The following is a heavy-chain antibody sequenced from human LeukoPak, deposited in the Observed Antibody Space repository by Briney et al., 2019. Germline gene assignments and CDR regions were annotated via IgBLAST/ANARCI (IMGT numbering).Heavy chain of an antibody. J-gene: IGHJ4*02. CDR2: IYSGGST. V-gene: IGHV3-66*02. Sequence: GGSLRLSCAASGFTDSSNYMSWVRQAPGKGLEWVSVIYSGGSTYYADSVKGRFTISRDNSKNTLYLQMNSLRAEDTAVYYCARESSYSSGWYYFDYWGQGTLVTVSS. CDR3: ARESSYSSGWYYFDY. CDR1: GFTDSSNY. D-gene: IGHD6-19*01.